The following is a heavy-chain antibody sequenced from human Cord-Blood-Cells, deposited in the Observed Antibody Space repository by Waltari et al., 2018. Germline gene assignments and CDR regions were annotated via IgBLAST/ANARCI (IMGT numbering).Heavy chain of an antibody. Sequence: EVQLVESGGGLVQPGRSLRLSCAASGFTFDDYAMNLVRQAPGKGLEWVSGISWNSGSIGYADSVKGRFTISRDNAKNSLYLQMNSLRAEDTALYYCAKDIGGDIVLMVYAYWGQGTLVTVSS. CDR1: GFTFDDYA. CDR2: ISWNSGSI. D-gene: IGHD2-8*01. CDR3: AKDIGGDIVLMVYAY. V-gene: IGHV3-9*01. J-gene: IGHJ4*02.